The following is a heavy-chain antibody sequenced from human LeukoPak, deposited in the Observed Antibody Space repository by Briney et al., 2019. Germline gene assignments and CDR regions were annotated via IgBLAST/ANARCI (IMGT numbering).Heavy chain of an antibody. Sequence: GGSLRLSCAASGFTFSNYAMHWVRQAPGKGLEWLAAISFDGSDKYYADSVKGRFTISRDNAKNTLYLQMHSLRAEDTAVYYCARDEPTVTTGPPVGSWGQGTLVTVSS. CDR1: GFTFSNYA. D-gene: IGHD4-17*01. CDR3: ARDEPTVTTGPPVGS. J-gene: IGHJ4*02. V-gene: IGHV3-30-3*01. CDR2: ISFDGSDK.